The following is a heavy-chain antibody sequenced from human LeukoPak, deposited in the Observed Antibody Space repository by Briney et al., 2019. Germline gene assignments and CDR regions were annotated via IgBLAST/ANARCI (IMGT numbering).Heavy chain of an antibody. Sequence: SETLSLTCTVSGGSISSYYWSWIRQPPGKGLEWIGYIYYSGSTNYNPSLKSRVTISVDTSKNQFSLKLSSVTAADTAVYYCARDLATMTHFDYWGQGTLVTVSS. CDR1: GGSISSYY. D-gene: IGHD3-22*01. J-gene: IGHJ4*02. V-gene: IGHV4-59*12. CDR2: IYYSGST. CDR3: ARDLATMTHFDY.